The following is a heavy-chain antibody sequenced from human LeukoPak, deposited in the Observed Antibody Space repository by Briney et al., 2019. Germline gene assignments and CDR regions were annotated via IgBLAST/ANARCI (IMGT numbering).Heavy chain of an antibody. CDR3: ASSRSGWIYFDY. CDR1: GSTFSSYA. V-gene: IGHV3-30*15. Sequence: GGSLRVSCAASGSTFSSYAMHWVRQAPGKGLEWVAVISYDGNNKYYADSVKGRFTISRDNSKNTLYLQMSSLRVEDTAVYYCASSRSGWIYFDYWGQGTLVTVSS. CDR2: ISYDGNNK. J-gene: IGHJ4*02. D-gene: IGHD6-19*01.